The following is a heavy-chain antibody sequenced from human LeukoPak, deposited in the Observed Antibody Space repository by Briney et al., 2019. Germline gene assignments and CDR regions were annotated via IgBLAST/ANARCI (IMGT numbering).Heavy chain of an antibody. CDR2: IYSGGST. CDR1: GFTVSSNY. D-gene: IGHD2-2*01. V-gene: IGHV3-66*02. Sequence: GGSLRLSCAASGFTVSSNYMSWVRQAPGKGLEWVSLIYSGGSTYYADSVKGRFTVSRDNSKDTLYLQMNSLRAEDTAVYYCARGRGYSSSTTCYEAFDIWGQGTMVTVSS. CDR3: ARGRGYSSSTTCYEAFDI. J-gene: IGHJ3*02.